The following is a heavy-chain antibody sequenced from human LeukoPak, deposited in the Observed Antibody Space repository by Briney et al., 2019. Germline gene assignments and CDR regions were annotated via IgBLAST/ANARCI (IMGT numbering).Heavy chain of an antibody. V-gene: IGHV4-59*01. CDR2: IYYSGST. CDR1: GGSISSYY. J-gene: IGHJ6*02. CDR3: ARVYYYYYYGMDV. Sequence: PSETLSLTCTVSGGSISSYYWSWVRQPPGKGLEWIGYIYYSGSTNYNPSLKSRVTISVDTSKNQFSLKLSSVAAADTAVYYCARVYYYYYYGMDVWGQGTTVTVSS.